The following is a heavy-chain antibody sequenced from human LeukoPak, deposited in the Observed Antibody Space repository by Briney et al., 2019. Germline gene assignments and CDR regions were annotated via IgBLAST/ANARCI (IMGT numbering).Heavy chain of an antibody. CDR3: ATGYSSSWAGLVAYYMDV. CDR1: GYTFTSYG. J-gene: IGHJ6*03. CDR2: IIPIFGRA. Sequence: GASVKVSXKASGYTFTSYGISWVRQAPGQGLEWMGGIIPIFGRANYAHKLQGRVTITADESTHTAYMQMSSLISEDTAVYYCATGYSSSWAGLVAYYMDVWGKGTPVTVSS. D-gene: IGHD6-6*01. V-gene: IGHV1-69*13.